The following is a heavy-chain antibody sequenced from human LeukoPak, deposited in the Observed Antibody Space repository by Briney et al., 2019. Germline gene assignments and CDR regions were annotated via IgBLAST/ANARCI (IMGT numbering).Heavy chain of an antibody. CDR2: IKSDGST. Sequence: PGGSLRLSCAASGFTFSTYWMHWVRQAPGKGLVWVSRIKSDGSTNYADSVKGRFTISRDNAKNTVSLQMNSLRLEDPGVYYCARAPSDIGGYYPEYFRHWGQGTLVTVSS. CDR1: GFTFSTYW. J-gene: IGHJ1*01. D-gene: IGHD3-22*01. CDR3: ARAPSDIGGYYPEYFRH. V-gene: IGHV3-74*01.